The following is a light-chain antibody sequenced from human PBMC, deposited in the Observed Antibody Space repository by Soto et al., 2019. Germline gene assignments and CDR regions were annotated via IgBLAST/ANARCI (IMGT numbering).Light chain of an antibody. Sequence: EIVLTQSPATLSLSPGERATLSCRASQSVSSYLAWYQRKPGQAPRLLIYDASNRATGIPARFSGSGSKTHFTLTISSLEPEAVAVYYCQERSNWPRRVGQGTKVEFK. CDR2: DAS. CDR1: QSVSSY. CDR3: QERSNWPRR. V-gene: IGKV3-11*01. J-gene: IGKJ1*01.